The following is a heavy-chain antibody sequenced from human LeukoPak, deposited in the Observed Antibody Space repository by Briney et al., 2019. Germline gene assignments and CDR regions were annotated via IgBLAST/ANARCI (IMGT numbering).Heavy chain of an antibody. V-gene: IGHV4-39*01. CDR2: IYYTGRT. Sequence: SETLSLTCSVSGDSVSRSDSYWDWIRQPPGKGLEWIGTIYYTGRTYYSPSLKSRVTMSVDTSNNQFSLNLSSVTAADTAVYYCARISVGAAGNNWFDPWGQGTLVTVSS. J-gene: IGHJ5*02. CDR3: ARISVGAAGNNWFDP. D-gene: IGHD6-13*01. CDR1: GDSVSRSDSY.